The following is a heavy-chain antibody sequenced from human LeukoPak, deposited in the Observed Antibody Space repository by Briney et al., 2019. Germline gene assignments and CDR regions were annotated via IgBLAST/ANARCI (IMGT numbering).Heavy chain of an antibody. V-gene: IGHV5-51*01. Sequence: GESLKISCRGSGYTFTTYWIGWVRQMPGKGLEWMGIIYPGDSDTRYSPSFQGQVTISADKSINTAYLQWSSLKASDTAMYYCARQVNYYYYMDVWGKGTTVTVSS. CDR2: IYPGDSDT. J-gene: IGHJ6*03. CDR3: ARQVNYYYYMDV. CDR1: GYTFTTYW.